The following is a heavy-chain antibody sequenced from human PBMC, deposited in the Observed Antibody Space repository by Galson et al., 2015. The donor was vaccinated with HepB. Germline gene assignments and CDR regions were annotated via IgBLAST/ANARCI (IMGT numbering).Heavy chain of an antibody. CDR2: IWKDGTNN. D-gene: IGHD2-15*01. CDR1: GFTFSDYG. J-gene: IGHJ5*02. Sequence: SLRLSCAASGFTFSDYGMHWVRQAPGKGLEWVGLIWKDGTNNYYSDSVKGRFTISKDNSKNTVFLHITTLRAEDTAISFCAREDRNVVVAALDAWGQGTMDTISS. CDR3: AREDRNVVVAALDA. V-gene: IGHV3-33*08.